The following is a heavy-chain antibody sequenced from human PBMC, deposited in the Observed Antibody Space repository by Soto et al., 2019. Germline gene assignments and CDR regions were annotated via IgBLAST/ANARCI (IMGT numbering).Heavy chain of an antibody. D-gene: IGHD6-6*01. CDR3: VSDGLVPYVLGWVGP. Sequence: QVQLQESGPGLVKPSQTLSLSCTVSGDSIRRGGYYWNWIRQQPRKGLEWIGYIHHSGSTNYNPSLETRVTFLVLTYKAQLSVELANVSAAETAVYHGVSDGLVPYVLGWVGPWGQGILVAVSS. CDR2: IHHSGST. J-gene: IGHJ5*02. CDR1: GDSIRRGGYY. V-gene: IGHV4-31*03.